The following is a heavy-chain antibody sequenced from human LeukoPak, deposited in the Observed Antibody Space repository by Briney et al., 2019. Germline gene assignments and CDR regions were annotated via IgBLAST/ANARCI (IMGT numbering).Heavy chain of an antibody. V-gene: IGHV3-48*01. CDR2: ISSSSSTI. CDR3: ARDTPPPMI. Sequence: PGGSLRLSCAASGFTFSSYSMTWVRQAPGKGLEWVSYISSSSSTIYYADSVKGRFTISRDNAKNSLYLQMNSLRAEDTAVYYCARDTPPPMIWGQGTLVTVSS. CDR1: GFTFSSYS. J-gene: IGHJ4*02. D-gene: IGHD3-22*01.